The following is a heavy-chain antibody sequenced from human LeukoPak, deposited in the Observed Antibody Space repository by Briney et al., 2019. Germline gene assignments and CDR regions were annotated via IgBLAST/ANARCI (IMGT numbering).Heavy chain of an antibody. D-gene: IGHD4/OR15-4a*01. V-gene: IGHV4-59*01. Sequence: PSETLSLTCTVSGGSISSYYWSWIRQPPGKGLEWIGYIYYSGSTNYNPSLKSRVTISVDTSKNQFSLKLSSVTAADTAVYYCARANTPHLFDYWGQGTLVTVSS. J-gene: IGHJ4*02. CDR3: ARANTPHLFDY. CDR1: GGSISSYY. CDR2: IYYSGST.